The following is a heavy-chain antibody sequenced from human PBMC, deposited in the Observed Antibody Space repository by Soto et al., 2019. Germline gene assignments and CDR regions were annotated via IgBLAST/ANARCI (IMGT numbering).Heavy chain of an antibody. CDR1: DGSFRGHY. CDR2: INHSGFT. V-gene: IGHV4-34*01. CDR3: ARATVKVGATLFDF. J-gene: IGHJ4*02. Sequence: NPSETLSLTCGLSDGSFRGHYWSWIRQPPGKGLEWIAEINHSGFTNYNPSLKSRVTISRDTSTNQISLKLTSLTAADSALYYCARATVKVGATLFDFWGQGTQVTVSS. D-gene: IGHD1-26*01.